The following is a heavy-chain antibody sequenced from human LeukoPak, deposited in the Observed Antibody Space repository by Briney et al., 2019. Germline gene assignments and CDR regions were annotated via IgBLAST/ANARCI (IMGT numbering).Heavy chain of an antibody. CDR3: ARGTWYSSSWYDWYFDL. V-gene: IGHV3-7*01. CDR2: IKQDGSEK. CDR1: GFTLSSYW. D-gene: IGHD6-13*01. Sequence: GGSLRLSCAASGFTLSSYWMSWVRQAPGKWLEWAANIKQDGSEKYYVDSVKGRFTISRDNAKNSLYLQMNSLRAEDTAVYYCARGTWYSSSWYDWYFDLWGRGTLVTVSS. J-gene: IGHJ2*01.